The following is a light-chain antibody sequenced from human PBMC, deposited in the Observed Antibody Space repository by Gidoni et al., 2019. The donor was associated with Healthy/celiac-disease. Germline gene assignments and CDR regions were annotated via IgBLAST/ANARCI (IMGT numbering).Light chain of an antibody. Sequence: DIQSTQSPSFLSASVGDRVTITCRASQCISSYLAWYQQKPGKAPKLLIYAASTLQSGVPPRFSGSGSGTEFTLTISSLQPEDFATYYCQQLNSYPLTFGGGAKVEIK. CDR3: QQLNSYPLT. V-gene: IGKV1-9*01. CDR2: AAS. CDR1: QCISSY. J-gene: IGKJ4*01.